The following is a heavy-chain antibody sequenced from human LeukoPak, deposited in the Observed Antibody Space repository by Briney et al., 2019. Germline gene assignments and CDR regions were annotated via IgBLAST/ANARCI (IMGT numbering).Heavy chain of an antibody. J-gene: IGHJ4*02. CDR1: GGSFSGYY. Sequence: PSETLSLTCAVYGGSFSGYYWSWIRQPPGKGLEWIGEINHSGSTNYNPSLKSRVTISVDTSKNQFSLKLSSVTAADTAVYYCARGLLITMVRGVISGLDYWGQGTLVTVSS. CDR3: ARGLLITMVRGVISGLDY. V-gene: IGHV4-34*01. CDR2: INHSGST. D-gene: IGHD3-10*01.